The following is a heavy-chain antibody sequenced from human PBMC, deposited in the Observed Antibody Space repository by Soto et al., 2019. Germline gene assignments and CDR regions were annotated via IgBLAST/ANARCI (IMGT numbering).Heavy chain of an antibody. D-gene: IGHD5-18*01. CDR3: AKDADRGYSYDVTFDY. Sequence: QVQLVESGGGVVQPGRSLRLSCAASGFTFSSYGMHWVRQAPGKGLEWVAVISYDGSNKYYADSVKGRFTISRDNSKNTLYLQMNSLRAEDTAVYYCAKDADRGYSYDVTFDYWGLGTLVTVSS. J-gene: IGHJ4*02. CDR1: GFTFSSYG. V-gene: IGHV3-30*18. CDR2: ISYDGSNK.